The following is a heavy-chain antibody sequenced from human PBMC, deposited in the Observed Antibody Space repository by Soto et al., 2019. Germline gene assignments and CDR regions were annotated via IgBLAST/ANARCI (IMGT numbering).Heavy chain of an antibody. J-gene: IGHJ3*01. CDR1: GYTFTSYV. CDR2: IIPITDIT. Sequence: ASVKVSCKASGYTFTSYVMHWVRQAPGRRLEWMGRIIPITDITNYAQKFQGRVTITADRSTSTAYMELTSLKSEDTAVYYCARDRITTRGDAFDLWGQGTMVTVSS. D-gene: IGHD3-3*01. CDR3: ARDRITTRGDAFDL. V-gene: IGHV1-3*01.